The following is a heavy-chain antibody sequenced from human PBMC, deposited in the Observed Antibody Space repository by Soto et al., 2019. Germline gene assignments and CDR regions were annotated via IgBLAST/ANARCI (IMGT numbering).Heavy chain of an antibody. CDR2: IYYSGST. J-gene: IGHJ5*02. CDR1: GGSISSYY. Sequence: QVQLQESGPGLVKPSETLSLTCTVSGGSISSYYWSWIRQPPGKGLEWIGYIYYSGSTNYNPSLTSRVTISVDTSKNQFSLKLSSVTAADTAVYYCATHYSPQDWFDPWGQGTLVTVSS. CDR3: ATHYSPQDWFDP. D-gene: IGHD2-21*01. V-gene: IGHV4-59*08.